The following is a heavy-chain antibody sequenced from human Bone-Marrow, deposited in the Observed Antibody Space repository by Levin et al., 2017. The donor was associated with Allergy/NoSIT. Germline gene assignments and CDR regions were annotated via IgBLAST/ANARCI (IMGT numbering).Heavy chain of an antibody. CDR2: ISYSGAT. CDR3: ARDHGDSSDAFAI. Sequence: SETLSLTCAISGDSISTNRDAWSWIRQPPGKRLEWIGYISYSGATTYSPSLESRVTISLGASENHFSLRLSSLTAADTAVYYCARDHGDSSDAFAIWGQGTMVTVSS. CDR1: GDSISTNRDA. J-gene: IGHJ3*02. V-gene: IGHV4-61*03. D-gene: IGHD4-17*01.